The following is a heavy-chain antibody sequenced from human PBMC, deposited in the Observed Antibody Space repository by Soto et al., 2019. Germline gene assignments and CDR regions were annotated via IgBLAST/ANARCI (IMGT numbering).Heavy chain of an antibody. CDR3: ARVGGSSDLDY. CDR2: ISSSSSYT. J-gene: IGHJ4*02. V-gene: IGHV3-11*05. Sequence: QVQLVESGGGLVKPGGSLRLSCAASGFTFSDYYMSWIRQAPGKGLEWVSYISSSSSYTNYADSVKGRFTISRDNAKNSPYLQINSLRAEDTAVYYCARVGGSSDLDYWGQGTLVTVSS. D-gene: IGHD3-16*01. CDR1: GFTFSDYY.